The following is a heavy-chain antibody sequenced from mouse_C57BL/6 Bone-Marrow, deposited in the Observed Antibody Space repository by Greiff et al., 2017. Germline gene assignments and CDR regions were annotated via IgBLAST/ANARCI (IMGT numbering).Heavy chain of an antibody. CDR2: ILPGSGST. Sequence: QVQLKQSGAELMKPGASVKLSCKATGYTFTGYWIEWVKQRPGHGLEWIGEILPGSGSTNYNEKFKGKATFTAATSTNTANMQLSSLTTEDSAIYYCARWGYAMDDWGQGTSGTVTS. CDR1: GYTFTGYW. V-gene: IGHV1-9*01. CDR3: ARWGYAMDD. J-gene: IGHJ4*01.